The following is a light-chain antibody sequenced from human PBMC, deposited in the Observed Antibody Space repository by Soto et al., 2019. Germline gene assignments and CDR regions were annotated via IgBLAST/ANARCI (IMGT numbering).Light chain of an antibody. J-gene: IGKJ1*01. CDR3: QQRSNWPGT. CDR1: QSVRSS. Sequence: EIVLTQSPATLSLSPGERATLSCRASQSVRSSLAWYQQQPGQAPRLIIFDASNRATGIPPRFSGSGSGTDFTLTINSLEPEDFVGYYCQQRSNWPGTFGQGTKVQIK. CDR2: DAS. V-gene: IGKV3-11*01.